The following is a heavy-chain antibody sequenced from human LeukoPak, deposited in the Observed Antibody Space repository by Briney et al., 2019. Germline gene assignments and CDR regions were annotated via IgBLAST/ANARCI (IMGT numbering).Heavy chain of an antibody. CDR2: IYYSGST. Sequence: PSETLSLTCTVSGGSISSSSYYWGWIRQPPGKGLEWIGSIYYSGSTYYNPSLKSRVTISIDTSKNQFSLKLSSVTAADTAVYYCASQSGTRHPPLDYWGQGTLVTVSS. J-gene: IGHJ4*02. CDR1: GGSISSSSYY. D-gene: IGHD3-10*01. CDR3: ASQSGTRHPPLDY. V-gene: IGHV4-39*01.